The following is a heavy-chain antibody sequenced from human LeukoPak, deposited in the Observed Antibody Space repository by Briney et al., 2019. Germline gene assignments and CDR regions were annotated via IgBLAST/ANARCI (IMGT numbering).Heavy chain of an antibody. CDR1: GFTFSSYA. CDR3: ATALYYFDY. Sequence: GGSLRLSCAASGFTFSSYAMSWVRQAPGKGLEWVVNIKQDGREKYYVDSVKGRFTISRDNSKNTLYLQMNSLRAEDTAVYYCATALYYFDYWGQGTLVTVSS. J-gene: IGHJ4*02. V-gene: IGHV3-7*03. CDR2: IKQDGREK.